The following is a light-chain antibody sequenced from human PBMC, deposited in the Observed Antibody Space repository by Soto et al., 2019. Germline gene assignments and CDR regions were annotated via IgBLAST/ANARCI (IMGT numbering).Light chain of an antibody. V-gene: IGKV1-5*01. J-gene: IGKJ4*01. CDR1: QSISSW. CDR2: DAS. Sequence: DIQMTQSPSTLSASVGDRITITCRASQSISSWLAWYQQKPGKAPKLLIYDASSLESGVPSRFSGSGSGTEFTLTISSLQPDDFETYYCQQYNSDPLTFGGGTKVEIK. CDR3: QQYNSDPLT.